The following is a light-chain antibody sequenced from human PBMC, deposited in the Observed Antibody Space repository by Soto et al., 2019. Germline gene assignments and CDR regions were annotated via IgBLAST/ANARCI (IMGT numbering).Light chain of an antibody. V-gene: IGKV1-5*03. CDR3: QHYNSYSLA. J-gene: IGKJ1*01. CDR1: QTISSW. CDR2: RAS. Sequence: DIQSTPPRATLSRSVGDRVTITCRASQTISSWLAWYQQKPGQALKLLIYRASTLETGIPARFSGSGSGTEFTLTISSLQPEDFAAYYCQHYNSYSLAFGRGTKV.